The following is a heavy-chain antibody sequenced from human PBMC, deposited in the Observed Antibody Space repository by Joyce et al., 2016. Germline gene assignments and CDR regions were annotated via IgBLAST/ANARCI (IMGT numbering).Heavy chain of an antibody. J-gene: IGHJ4*02. CDR1: GDIFNAYG. Sequence: QVQLEQSGAEVKKPGSSVQVSCKTSGDIFNAYGINWGRQAPGQGLEWLGGIVPMSATTDYEQKFRGRLTSSAHETTSTVYMELRSLGSDDTGTYYCARGRRDDFWSGYYGSIDYWGQGTLVSVSS. CDR3: ARGRRDDFWSGYYGSIDY. V-gene: IGHV1-69*01. CDR2: IVPMSATT. D-gene: IGHD3-3*01.